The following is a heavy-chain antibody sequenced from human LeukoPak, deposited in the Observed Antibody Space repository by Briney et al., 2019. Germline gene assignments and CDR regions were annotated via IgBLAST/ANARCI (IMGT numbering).Heavy chain of an antibody. J-gene: IGHJ4*02. V-gene: IGHV4-34*01. CDR2: INHSGST. Sequence: PSETLSLTCAVYGGSFSGYYWSWIRQPPGKGLEWIGEINHSGSTNYNPSLKSRVTISVDTSKNQFSLKLSSVTAADTAVYYCASGRVQLERTKFDYWGQGTLVTVSS. CDR3: ASGRVQLERTKFDY. CDR1: GGSFSGYY. D-gene: IGHD1-1*01.